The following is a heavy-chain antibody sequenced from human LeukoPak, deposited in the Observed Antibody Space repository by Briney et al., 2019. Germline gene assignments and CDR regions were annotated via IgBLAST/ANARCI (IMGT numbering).Heavy chain of an antibody. Sequence: ASVKVSCKASGYNFIGYYMHWVRQAPGQGLEWMGWINPNSGGTNYAQKFQGRVTMTRDTSISTAYMELSRLRSDDTAVYYCARGDQWSPYGMDVWGQGTTVTVSS. CDR3: ARGDQWSPYGMDV. J-gene: IGHJ6*02. V-gene: IGHV1-2*02. CDR1: GYNFIGYY. CDR2: INPNSGGT. D-gene: IGHD1-26*01.